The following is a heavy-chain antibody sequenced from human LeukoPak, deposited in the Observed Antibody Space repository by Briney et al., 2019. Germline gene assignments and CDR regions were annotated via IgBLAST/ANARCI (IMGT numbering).Heavy chain of an antibody. J-gene: IGHJ4*02. Sequence: GGSLRLSCAASGFTVSSNYMNWVRQAPGKGLEWVSAISGSGGSTHYADSVKGRFTISRDNSKNTLYLEMNSLRADDTAVYYCAKGKGAPVVTPSDYWGQGTLVTVSS. V-gene: IGHV3-23*01. CDR1: GFTVSSNY. CDR2: ISGSGGST. CDR3: AKGKGAPVVTPSDY. D-gene: IGHD1-26*01.